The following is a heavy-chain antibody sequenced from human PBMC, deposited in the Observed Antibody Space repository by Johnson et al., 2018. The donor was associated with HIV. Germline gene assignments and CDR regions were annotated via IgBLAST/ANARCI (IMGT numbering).Heavy chain of an antibody. V-gene: IGHV3-72*01. CDR2: TRNKANSYTT. CDR3: ARGDCSSTSCPRNAFDI. D-gene: IGHD2-2*01. CDR1: GFTFSDHY. J-gene: IGHJ3*02. Sequence: MQLVESGGTLAKPAWSPRLSCAASGFTFSDHYMDWVRQAPGKGLEWVGRTRNKANSYTTEYAASVKGRFTISRDDSKNSLYLQMNSLKTEDTAVYYCARGDCSSTSCPRNAFDIWGQGTMVTVSS.